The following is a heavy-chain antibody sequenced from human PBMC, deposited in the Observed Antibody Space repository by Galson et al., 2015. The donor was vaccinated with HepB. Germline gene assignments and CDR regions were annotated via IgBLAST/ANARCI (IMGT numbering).Heavy chain of an antibody. V-gene: IGHV3-7*01. J-gene: IGHJ4*02. CDR3: ARDRGKATGDDLVLYYFDY. CDR2: IKTDGSEK. D-gene: IGHD2/OR15-2a*01. Sequence: SLRLSCAASRFAFGTYWMSWVRQAPGKGLEWVANIKTDGSEKYYVDSVKGRFTISRDNAKNSLYLQMNSLRAEDTAVYYCARDRGKATGDDLVLYYFDYWGQGTLVTVSS. CDR1: RFAFGTYW.